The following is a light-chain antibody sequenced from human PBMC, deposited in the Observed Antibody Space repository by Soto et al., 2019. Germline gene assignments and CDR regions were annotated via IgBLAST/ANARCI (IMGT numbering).Light chain of an antibody. CDR2: GAS. V-gene: IGKV3-20*01. CDR1: QNINKNF. CDR3: QQYGDSLLT. Sequence: EIVLTQSPGTLSLSPGERATLSCRASQNINKNFLAWYQHKPGQAPRLLIYGASTRATGIPERFSGSGSGTDFTLIISRLEPEDFAVYYCQQYGDSLLTFGQGTKVDIK. J-gene: IGKJ1*01.